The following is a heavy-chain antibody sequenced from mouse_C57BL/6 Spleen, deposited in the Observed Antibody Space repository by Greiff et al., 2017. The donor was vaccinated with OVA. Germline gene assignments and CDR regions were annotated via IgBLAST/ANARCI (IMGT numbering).Heavy chain of an antibody. Sequence: QVQLKESGPGLVAPSQSLSITCTVSGFSLTSYGVHWVRQPPGKGLEWLVVIWSDGSTTYNSALKSRLSISKDNSKSQVFLKMNSLQTEDTAMDYCARHEDNYYAMDYWGQGTSVTVSS. J-gene: IGHJ4*01. CDR2: IWSDGST. V-gene: IGHV2-6-1*01. CDR3: ARHEDNYYAMDY. CDR1: GFSLTSYG.